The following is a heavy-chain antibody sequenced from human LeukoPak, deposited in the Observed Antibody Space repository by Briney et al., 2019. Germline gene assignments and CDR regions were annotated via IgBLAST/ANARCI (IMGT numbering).Heavy chain of an antibody. V-gene: IGHV4-59*01. Sequence: PSETLSLTCTVSGGSISSYYWSWIRQPPGKGLEWIGYIYYSGSTNYNPSLKSRVTISVDTSKNQFSLKLSSVTAADTAVYYCARRAYYYGSGSHHIDYWGQGTLVTVSS. CDR2: IYYSGST. CDR3: ARRAYYYGSGSHHIDY. D-gene: IGHD3-10*01. CDR1: GGSISSYY. J-gene: IGHJ4*02.